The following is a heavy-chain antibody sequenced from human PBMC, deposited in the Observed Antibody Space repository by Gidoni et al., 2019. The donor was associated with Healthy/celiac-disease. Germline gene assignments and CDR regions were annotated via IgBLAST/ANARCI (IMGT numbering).Heavy chain of an antibody. CDR3: AKTSTMVRGVIIPWDY. D-gene: IGHD3-10*01. V-gene: IGHV3-23*01. Sequence: EVQLLESGGGLVQPGGSLRLSCAASGFTFSSYAMSWVRKAPGKGLEWVSAISGSGGSTYYADSVKGRFTISRDNSKNTLYLQMNSLRAEDTAVYYCAKTSTMVRGVIIPWDYWGQGTLVTVSS. CDR1: GFTFSSYA. J-gene: IGHJ4*02. CDR2: ISGSGGST.